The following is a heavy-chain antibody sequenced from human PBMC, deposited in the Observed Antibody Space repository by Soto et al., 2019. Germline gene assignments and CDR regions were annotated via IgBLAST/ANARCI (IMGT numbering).Heavy chain of an antibody. J-gene: IGHJ4*02. CDR2: IIPIFGTA. Sequence: QVQLVQSGAEVKKPGSSVKVSCKASGGTFSSYAISWVRQAPGQGLEWMGGIIPIFGTANYAQKFQGRVTITADESTSTAYMELSSLRSEGTAVYYCAREAYYYGSGSPHFGFDYWGQGTLVTVSS. D-gene: IGHD3-10*01. CDR3: AREAYYYGSGSPHFGFDY. CDR1: GGTFSSYA. V-gene: IGHV1-69*01.